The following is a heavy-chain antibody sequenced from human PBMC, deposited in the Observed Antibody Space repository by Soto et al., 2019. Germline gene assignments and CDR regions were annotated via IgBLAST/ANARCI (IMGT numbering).Heavy chain of an antibody. Sequence: SETLSLTCAVSGVSISSSYYWSWIRQPPGKGLEWIGYIYYSGSTNYNPSLKSRVTISVDTSKNQFSLKLSSVTAADTAVYYCARSDGRYWGQGTLVTVSS. CDR3: ARSDGRY. CDR1: GVSISSSYY. V-gene: IGHV4-61*01. J-gene: IGHJ4*02. CDR2: IYYSGST.